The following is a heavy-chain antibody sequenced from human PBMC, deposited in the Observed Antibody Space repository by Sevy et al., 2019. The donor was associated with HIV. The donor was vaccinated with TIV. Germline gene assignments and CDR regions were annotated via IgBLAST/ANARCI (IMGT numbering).Heavy chain of an antibody. Sequence: SETLSPTCSVSGGSISNGDYYWAWIRLPPGKGLEWIGSIYYNGDTYYNPSLKSRVTVSVDMSKNQFSLRLSSVTAADTAIYYCARHRAHHDYADPWGQGTLVTVSS. V-gene: IGHV4-39*01. D-gene: IGHD4-17*01. CDR1: GGSISNGDYY. CDR2: IYYNGDT. J-gene: IGHJ5*02. CDR3: ARHRAHHDYADP.